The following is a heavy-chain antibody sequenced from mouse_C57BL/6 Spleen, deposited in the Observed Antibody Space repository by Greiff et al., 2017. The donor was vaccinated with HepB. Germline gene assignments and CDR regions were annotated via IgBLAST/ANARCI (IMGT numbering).Heavy chain of an antibody. V-gene: IGHV7-1*01. CDR2: SRNKANDYTT. J-gene: IGHJ4*01. CDR1: GFTFSDFY. CDR3: AREAGAMDY. Sequence: EVKLMDSGGGLVQSGRSLRLSCATSGFTFSDFYMEWVRQAPGKGLEWIAASRNKANDYTTEYSASVKGRFIVSRDTSQSILYLQMNALRAEDTAIYYCAREAGAMDYWGQGTSVTVSS.